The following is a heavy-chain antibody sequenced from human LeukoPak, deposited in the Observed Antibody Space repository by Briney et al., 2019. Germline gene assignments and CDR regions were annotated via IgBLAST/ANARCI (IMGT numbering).Heavy chain of an antibody. CDR2: IRSKAHSSST. V-gene: IGHV3-73*01. J-gene: IGHJ4*02. CDR3: TTFEAASGTYYNLGY. Sequence: GGSLRLSCAASGFAFSASAMHWVRQASGKGLEWVGRIRSKAHSSSTAYAPSVKGRFAISRDDSKNTAYLQINSLKTEDTAVYYCTTFEAASGTYYNLGYWGQGTLVTVSS. CDR1: GFAFSASA. D-gene: IGHD3-10*01.